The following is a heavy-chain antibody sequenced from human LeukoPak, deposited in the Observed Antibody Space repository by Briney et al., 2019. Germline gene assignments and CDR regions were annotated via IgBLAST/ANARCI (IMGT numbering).Heavy chain of an antibody. V-gene: IGHV3-23*01. CDR3: AKRDYYGSGSTFKNGMDV. CDR1: GFTFSSYA. J-gene: IGHJ6*02. D-gene: IGHD3-10*01. Sequence: TGGSLRLSCAASGFTFSSYAMSWVRQAPGKGLEWVSAVTASAGNTYYADSLKGRFTISRDNSKNTLYLQVNSLRAEDTAVYYCAKRDYYGSGSTFKNGMDVWGQGTTVTVSS. CDR2: VTASAGNT.